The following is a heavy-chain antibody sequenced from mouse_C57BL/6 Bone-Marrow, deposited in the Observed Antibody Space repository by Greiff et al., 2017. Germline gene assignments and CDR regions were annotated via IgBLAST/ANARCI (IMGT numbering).Heavy chain of an antibody. J-gene: IGHJ2*01. CDR1: GFNFKDDY. V-gene: IGHV14-4*01. CDR2: IDPENGDT. Sequence: VQLQQSGAELVRPGASVKLSCTASGFNFKDDYMPWVKQRPEQGLEWIGWIDPENGDTEYASKFQGKATITADTSYNTAYLQLSSLTSEDTAVYYCTTWTTVVARNFDDWGQGTTLTVSS. CDR3: TTWTTVVARNFDD. D-gene: IGHD1-1*01.